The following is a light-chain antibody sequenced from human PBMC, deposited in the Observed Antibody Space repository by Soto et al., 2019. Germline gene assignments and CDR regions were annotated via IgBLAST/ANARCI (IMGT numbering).Light chain of an antibody. CDR2: DVS. CDR3: SSYTSSSTPL. V-gene: IGLV2-14*01. CDR1: SSDVGGYNY. J-gene: IGLJ2*01. Sequence: SALTQPASVSGSPGQSITISCTGTSSDVGGYNYVSWYQQHPRKAPKLMIYDVSNRPSGVSNRFSGSKSGNTASLTISGLQAEDEADYYCSSYTSSSTPLFGGGTKLTVL.